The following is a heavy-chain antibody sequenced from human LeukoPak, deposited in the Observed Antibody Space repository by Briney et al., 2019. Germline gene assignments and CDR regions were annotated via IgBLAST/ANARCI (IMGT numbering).Heavy chain of an antibody. V-gene: IGHV3-48*03. Sequence: GGSLRLSCAASGFTFSSYEMNWVRQAPGKGLEWVSYISSSGGTIYYADSVKGRFTISRDNAKNSLYLRMNSLRAEDTAVYYCARGAVTTFLSAFDIWGQGTMVTVSS. CDR3: ARGAVTTFLSAFDI. CDR1: GFTFSSYE. CDR2: ISSSGGTI. J-gene: IGHJ3*02. D-gene: IGHD4-17*01.